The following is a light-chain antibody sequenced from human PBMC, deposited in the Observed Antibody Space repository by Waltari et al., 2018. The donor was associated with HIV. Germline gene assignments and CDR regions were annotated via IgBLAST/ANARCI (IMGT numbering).Light chain of an antibody. Sequence: QSALTQPPSASGSPGPSVPISCTGTSRDVGGYNHVPCYQQHPGKAPKLLIAEVSKRPSGVPDRFSGSKSGNTASLTVSGLQAEDEADYYCSSYAGSINVLFGGGTNLAVL. CDR3: SSYAGSINVL. V-gene: IGLV2-8*01. J-gene: IGLJ2*01. CDR1: SRDVGGYNH. CDR2: EVS.